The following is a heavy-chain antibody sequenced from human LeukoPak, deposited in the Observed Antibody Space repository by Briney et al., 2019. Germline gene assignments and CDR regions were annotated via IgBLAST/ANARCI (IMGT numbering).Heavy chain of an antibody. CDR3: ARGRRFGGLA. Sequence: SETLSLTYAVYGGSFSGYYWSWIRQPPGKGLEWIGEINHSGSTNYNPSLKSRVTISVDTSKNQFSLKLSSVTAADTAVYYCARGRRFGGLAWSQGTLVTVSS. V-gene: IGHV4-34*01. D-gene: IGHD3-10*01. CDR2: INHSGST. J-gene: IGHJ4*02. CDR1: GGSFSGYY.